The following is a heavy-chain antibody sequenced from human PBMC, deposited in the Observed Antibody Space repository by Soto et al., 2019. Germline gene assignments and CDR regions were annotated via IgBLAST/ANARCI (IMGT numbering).Heavy chain of an antibody. CDR1: GYSISSGYY. CDR3: ARYQTDYDFWSGYYNL. CDR2: IYHSGST. J-gene: IGHJ5*02. D-gene: IGHD3-3*01. Sequence: SETLSLTCAVSGYSISSGYYWGWIRQPPGKGLEWIGSIYHSGSTYYNPSLKSRVTISVDTSRNQFSLKLSSVTAADTAVYYCARYQTDYDFWSGYYNLWGQGTQVTVSS. V-gene: IGHV4-38-2*01.